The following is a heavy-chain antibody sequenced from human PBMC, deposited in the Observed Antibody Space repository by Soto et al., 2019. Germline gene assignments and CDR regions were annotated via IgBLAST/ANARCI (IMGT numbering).Heavy chain of an antibody. CDR2: ISAYNGNT. CDR1: GYTFTSYG. D-gene: IGHD3-16*02. J-gene: IGHJ3*02. V-gene: IGHV1-18*01. CDR3: ARNEYIWGSYRYGAFDI. Sequence: ASVKVSCKASGYTFTSYGISWVRQAPGQGLEWMGWISAYNGNTNFAQKPQGRVTMTTDTSTITAYMELRSLRSDDTAVFYCARNEYIWGSYRYGAFDIWGQGTMVTVSS.